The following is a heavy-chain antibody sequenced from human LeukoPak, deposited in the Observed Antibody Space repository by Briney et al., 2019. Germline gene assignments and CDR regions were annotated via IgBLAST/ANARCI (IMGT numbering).Heavy chain of an antibody. D-gene: IGHD2-2*01. CDR1: GYTFTAYY. V-gene: IGHV1-2*02. Sequence: ASVTVSFKASGYTFTAYYMHWVRQAPGQGLEWMGWINPNSGGTNYAQKFQGRVTMTRDTSISTAYMELSRLRSDDTAVYYCARVWAWDQLHDRGYYFDYWGQGTLVTVSS. CDR2: INPNSGGT. CDR3: ARVWAWDQLHDRGYYFDY. J-gene: IGHJ4*02.